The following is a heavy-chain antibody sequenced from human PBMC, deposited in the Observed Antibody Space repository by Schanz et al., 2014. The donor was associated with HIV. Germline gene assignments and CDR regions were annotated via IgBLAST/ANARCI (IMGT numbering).Heavy chain of an antibody. D-gene: IGHD2-15*01. Sequence: QVQLQESGPGLVKPSQTLSLTCTVSGDSISSGGYYWSWIRQPPGKGLEWIGYISHSGITYYSPSLKSRVIISIGRSSTQFSLKLSSVTAADTAVYYCARVTVVEALYYFDYWGQGTLVTVSS. CDR2: ISHSGIT. CDR3: ARVTVVEALYYFDY. V-gene: IGHV4-30-2*01. J-gene: IGHJ4*02. CDR1: GDSISSGGYY.